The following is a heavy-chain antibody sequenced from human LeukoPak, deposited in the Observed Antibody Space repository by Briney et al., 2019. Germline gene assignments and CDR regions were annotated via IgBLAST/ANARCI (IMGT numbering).Heavy chain of an antibody. CDR3: ARVGLGYDFWSGYGY. D-gene: IGHD3-3*01. CDR1: GFTFSSYG. J-gene: IGHJ4*02. V-gene: IGHV3-30*02. CDR2: IRYDGSNK. Sequence: GGSLRLSCAASGFTFSSYGMHWVRQAPGKGLEWVAFIRYDGSNKYYADSVKGRFTISRDNSKNTLYLQMNSLRADDTAVYYCARVGLGYDFWSGYGYWGQGTLVTVSS.